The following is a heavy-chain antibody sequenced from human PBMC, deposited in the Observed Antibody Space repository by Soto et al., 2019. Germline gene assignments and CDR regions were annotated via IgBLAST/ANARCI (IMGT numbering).Heavy chain of an antibody. CDR1: GFTFSSYA. CDR2: ISGSGGST. J-gene: IGHJ6*02. CDR3: AKDISNYDPGYYYYGMDV. D-gene: IGHD4-4*01. Sequence: EVQLLESGGGLVQPGGSLRLSCAASGFTFSSYAMSWVRQAPGKGLEWVSAISGSGGSTYYADSVKGRFTISRDNSKNTLYLQMNSLRAEDTAVYYCAKDISNYDPGYYYYGMDVWGQGTTVTVSS. V-gene: IGHV3-23*01.